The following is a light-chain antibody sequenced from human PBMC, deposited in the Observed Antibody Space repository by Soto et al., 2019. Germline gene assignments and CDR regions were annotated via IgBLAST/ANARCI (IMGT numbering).Light chain of an antibody. J-gene: IGKJ1*01. CDR2: EAS. CDR1: QMIYTW. V-gene: IGKV1-5*03. Sequence: DIQMTQSPSTLSASVGDRVTITCRASQMIYTWLAWYQQKPGKAPKLLIYEASSLDVGVPSRFSGSGSGTEFTLTISSLQPDDFATYYCQQYNTFWTVGQGTKVDSK. CDR3: QQYNTFWT.